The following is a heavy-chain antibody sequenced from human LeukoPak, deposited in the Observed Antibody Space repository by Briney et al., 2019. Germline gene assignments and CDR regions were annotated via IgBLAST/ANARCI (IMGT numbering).Heavy chain of an antibody. V-gene: IGHV3-53*04. CDR1: GFTVSSNY. J-gene: IGHJ3*02. Sequence: GGSLRLSCAASGFTVSSNYMSWVRQAPGKGLEWVSVIDGGGSTYYAGSVKGRFTTSRHNSKNTLYLQRNSLRAEDTTVYYCARGWGDAFDILGQGTMVTVSS. CDR2: IDGGGST. D-gene: IGHD3-16*01. CDR3: ARGWGDAFDI.